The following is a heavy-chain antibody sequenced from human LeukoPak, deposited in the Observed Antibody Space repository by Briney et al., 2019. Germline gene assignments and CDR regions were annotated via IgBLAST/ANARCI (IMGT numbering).Heavy chain of an antibody. J-gene: IGHJ4*02. CDR2: ISGSGGST. CDR3: AKDSQLVSGYFDY. V-gene: IGHV3-23*01. D-gene: IGHD6-13*01. Sequence: GGSLRLSCAASGFTFSSYAMSWVRQAPGKGLEWVPAISGSGGSTYYADSVKGRFTISRDNSKNTLYLQMNSLRAEDTAVYYCAKDSQLVSGYFDYWGQGTLVTVSS. CDR1: GFTFSSYA.